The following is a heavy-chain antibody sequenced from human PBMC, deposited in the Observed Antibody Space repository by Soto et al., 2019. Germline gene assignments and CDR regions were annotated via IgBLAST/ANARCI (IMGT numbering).Heavy chain of an antibody. J-gene: IGHJ6*02. CDR2: INPSTGSA. V-gene: IGHV1-46*01. Sequence: QVQLMQSGAEVKKPGASVKVSCKASGYTFTSYYIHWVRQAPGQGREWMGIINPSTGSASYARMFQGRVTMTRDTSTSTVYMEVSSLRSEDTAVYYCARDPNLSLTFHDYGMDVCGQGTTVTVSS. CDR1: GYTFTSYY. CDR3: ARDPNLSLTFHDYGMDV.